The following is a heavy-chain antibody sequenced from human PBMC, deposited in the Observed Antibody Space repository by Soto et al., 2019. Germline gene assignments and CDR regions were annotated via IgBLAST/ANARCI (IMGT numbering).Heavy chain of an antibody. V-gene: IGHV3-23*01. CDR1: GFTFSSYA. CDR2: IRGSGGSK. CDR3: AKDLSYSGSCSGAFDI. D-gene: IGHD1-26*01. J-gene: IGHJ3*02. Sequence: GGSLRLSCAASGFTFSSYAMSWVRQAPGKGLEWVSAIRGSGGSKYYADSVKGRFTSSRDNTKNTLYLQMNSLRAEDTAVYYCAKDLSYSGSCSGAFDIWGQGTMVTVSS.